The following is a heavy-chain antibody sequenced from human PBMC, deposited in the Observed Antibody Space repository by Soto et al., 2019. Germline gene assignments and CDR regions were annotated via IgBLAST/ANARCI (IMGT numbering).Heavy chain of an antibody. D-gene: IGHD1-1*01. Sequence: QVQLVESGGGVVQPGRSLRLSCAASGFTFSTYAMHWVRQAPGKGLEWVALISYDGSNKYYADSVKGRFTISRDNSKNTLYLQMNSLRAEDTAVYYCARGTGFFDYWGQGTLVTVSS. V-gene: IGHV3-30-3*01. CDR3: ARGTGFFDY. CDR2: ISYDGSNK. J-gene: IGHJ4*02. CDR1: GFTFSTYA.